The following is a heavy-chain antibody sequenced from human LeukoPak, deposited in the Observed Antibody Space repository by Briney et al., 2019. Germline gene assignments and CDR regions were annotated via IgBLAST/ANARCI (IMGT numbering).Heavy chain of an antibody. V-gene: IGHV3-30*02. CDR2: IRYDGSNK. Sequence: LPGGSLRLSCAASGFTFSSYGMHWVRQAPGKGLEWVAFIRYDGSNKYYADSVKGRFTISRDNSKNTLYLQMNSLRADDTAVYYCAIELGGVYGGAGWFDPWGQGTLVTVSS. J-gene: IGHJ5*02. CDR1: GFTFSSYG. CDR3: AIELGGVYGGAGWFDP. D-gene: IGHD3-16*01.